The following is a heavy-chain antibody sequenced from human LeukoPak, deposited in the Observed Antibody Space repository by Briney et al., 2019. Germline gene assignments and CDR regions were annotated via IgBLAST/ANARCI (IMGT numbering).Heavy chain of an antibody. Sequence: PGGFLRLSCAASGFTFSTYSMNWVRQAPGKGLEWVSYISSSSSTIYYADSMKGRFTISRDNAKNSLYLQMNSLRAEDTAVYYCARDLMGGYTYGFDYWGQGILVSVSS. CDR2: ISSSSSTI. CDR1: GFTFSTYS. V-gene: IGHV3-48*04. CDR3: ARDLMGGYTYGFDY. J-gene: IGHJ4*02. D-gene: IGHD5-18*01.